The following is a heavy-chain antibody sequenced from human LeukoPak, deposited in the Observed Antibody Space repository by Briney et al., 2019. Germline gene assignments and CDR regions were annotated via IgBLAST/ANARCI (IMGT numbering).Heavy chain of an antibody. V-gene: IGHV4-39*07. D-gene: IGHD3-10*01. CDR3: ARDQSAADYYGSGSYYSL. CDR1: GGSISSSSYY. Sequence: SETLSLTCTVSGGSISSSSYYWGWIRQPPGKGLEWIGSIYYSGSTYYNPSLKSRVTISVDTSKNQFSLKLSSVTAADTAVYYCARDQSAADYYGSGSYYSLWGQGTLVTVSS. CDR2: IYYSGST. J-gene: IGHJ4*02.